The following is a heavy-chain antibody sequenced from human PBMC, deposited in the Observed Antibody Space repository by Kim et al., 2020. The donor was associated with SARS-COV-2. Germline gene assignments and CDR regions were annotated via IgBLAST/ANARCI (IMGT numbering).Heavy chain of an antibody. CDR2: LSGGGGTT. CDR1: GFTFSSYA. J-gene: IGHJ6*02. D-gene: IGHD4-17*01. Sequence: GGSLRLSCAASGFTFSSYAMSWVRQAPGKGLEWVSSLSGGGGTTYYADSVKGRFSISRDNSKNTLYLQMNSLRAEDTAIYYCAKVSEAKTLRWLNLGRSNSYYYAMDVWGQGTTVTVSS. V-gene: IGHV3-23*01. CDR3: AKVSEAKTLRWLNLGRSNSYYYAMDV.